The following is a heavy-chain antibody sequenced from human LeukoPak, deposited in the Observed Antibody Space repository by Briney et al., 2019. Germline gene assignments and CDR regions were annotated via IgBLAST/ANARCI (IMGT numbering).Heavy chain of an antibody. CDR3: AKVRSLTVVTY. CDR2: IQYDGSNE. J-gene: IGHJ4*02. CDR1: GFTFSSYG. Sequence: PGGSLRLSCAASGFTFSSYGMHWVRQAPGKGLEWVAYIQYDGSNEQYADSVKGRFSISRDSSKNILYLQMNSLRAEDTAVYYCAKVRSLTVVTYWGQGTLVTVSS. V-gene: IGHV3-30*02. D-gene: IGHD2-21*02.